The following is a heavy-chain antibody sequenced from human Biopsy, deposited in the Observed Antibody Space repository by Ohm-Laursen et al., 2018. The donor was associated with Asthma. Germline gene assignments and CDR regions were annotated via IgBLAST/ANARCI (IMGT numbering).Heavy chain of an antibody. J-gene: IGHJ4*02. V-gene: IGHV4-30-2*01. Sequence: TLSLTCAVSGGSISSGGYSWSWIRQPPGKGLEWIGYIYHSGSTYYNPSLKSRVTISVDRSKNQFPLKLSSVTAADTAVYYCARVKDGYNFDYWGQGTLVTVSS. D-gene: IGHD5-24*01. CDR2: IYHSGST. CDR1: GGSISSGGYS. CDR3: ARVKDGYNFDY.